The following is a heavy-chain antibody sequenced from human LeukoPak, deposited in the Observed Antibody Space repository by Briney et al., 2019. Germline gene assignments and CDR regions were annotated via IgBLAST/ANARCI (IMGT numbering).Heavy chain of an antibody. CDR2: INSVGSST. V-gene: IGHV3-74*01. D-gene: IGHD4-17*01. CDR3: ARDRDGDYSLDY. Sequence: GGSLRLSCTASGFTFSRYWMYWVRQAPGKGLVWVSRINSVGSSTSYADSLKGRFTISRDNAKNTLYLKMNRLRVEDTAIYYCARDRDGDYSLDYWGQGTLVTVSS. J-gene: IGHJ4*02. CDR1: GFTFSRYW.